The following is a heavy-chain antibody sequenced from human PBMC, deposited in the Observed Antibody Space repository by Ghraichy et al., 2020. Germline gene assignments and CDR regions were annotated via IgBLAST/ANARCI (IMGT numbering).Heavy chain of an antibody. D-gene: IGHD3-22*01. CDR3: ARDLAPYYYDSSGGAFDI. CDR1: GGSISSYY. Sequence: SETLSLTCTVSGGSISSYYWSWIRQPPGKGLEWIGYIYYSGSTNYNPSLKSRVTISVDTSKNQFSLKLSSVTAADTAVYYCARDLAPYYYDSSGGAFDIGGQGKMVTVSS. J-gene: IGHJ3*02. CDR2: IYYSGST. V-gene: IGHV4-59*01.